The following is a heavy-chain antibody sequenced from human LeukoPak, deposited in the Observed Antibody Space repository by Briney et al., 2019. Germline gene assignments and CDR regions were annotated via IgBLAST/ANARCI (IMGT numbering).Heavy chain of an antibody. CDR3: VHWSHPYANHNYMALCYFDY. V-gene: IGHV2-5*02. J-gene: IGHJ4*02. CDR1: GFSRTSSGVG. Sequence: ESGPTLVKPTQTLTLTYSFSGFSRTSSGVGVGWIRQPPGKALEWLSLIYWDDDKRYNPSLKSRLTITKDTSKNQVALTLTNIDPMDTATYSCVHWSHPYANHNYMALCYFDYWGQGTLVTVSS. D-gene: IGHD2-2*01. CDR2: IYWDDDK.